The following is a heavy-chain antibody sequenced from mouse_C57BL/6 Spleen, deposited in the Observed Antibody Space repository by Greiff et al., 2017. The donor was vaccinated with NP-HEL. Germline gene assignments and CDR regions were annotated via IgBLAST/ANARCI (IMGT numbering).Heavy chain of an antibody. CDR2: IDPANGNP. D-gene: IGHD1-1*01. V-gene: IGHV14-3*01. J-gene: IGHJ2*01. CDR1: GFNIKNTY. CDR3: ARFPLFITTVRDY. Sequence: EVQLVESVAELVRPGASVKLSCTASGFNIKNTYIHWVKQRPEQGLEWIGRIDPANGNPKYAPKFQGKATITADTSSNTAYLQLSGLTSEDTAIYYCARFPLFITTVRDYWGQGTTLTVSS.